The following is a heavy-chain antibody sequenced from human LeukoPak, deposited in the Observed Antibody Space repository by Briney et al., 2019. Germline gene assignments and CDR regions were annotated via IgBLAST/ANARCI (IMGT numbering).Heavy chain of an antibody. V-gene: IGHV3-74*01. J-gene: IGHJ4*02. Sequence: GGSLRLSCAASGFTFTTYWMHWVRQAPGKGLVWVSHINSDGSITSYADSVKGRFTISRDNAKNTLYLQMNSLRAEDTAVYYCVKGGGVHDYGDYWGQGILVTVSS. CDR2: INSDGSIT. CDR1: GFTFTTYW. CDR3: VKGGGVHDYGDY.